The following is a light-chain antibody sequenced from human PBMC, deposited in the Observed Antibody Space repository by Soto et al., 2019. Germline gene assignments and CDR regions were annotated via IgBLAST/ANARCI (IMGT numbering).Light chain of an antibody. CDR2: GAS. Sequence: MTQSPATLSVYQGERATISCRASQSVSSNLAWYQQKPGQAPRLLLYGASNMASGIPSRFSGSGSGTDFTLTITRLQSEDFAVYYCQQYNNWLRTFGQGTKVDIK. CDR3: QQYNNWLRT. J-gene: IGKJ1*01. V-gene: IGKV3D-15*01. CDR1: QSVSSN.